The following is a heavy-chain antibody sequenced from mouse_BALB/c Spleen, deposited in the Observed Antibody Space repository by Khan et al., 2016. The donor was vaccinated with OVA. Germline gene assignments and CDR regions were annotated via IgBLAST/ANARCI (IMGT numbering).Heavy chain of an antibody. CDR1: GFSLTTYG. CDR3: ARNSYLYDFTY. CDR2: IRSAGKT. V-gene: IGHV2-2*01. D-gene: IGHD2-14*01. Sequence: QVRLQQSGPGLVRPSQTLSITCKVSGFSLTTYGVHWVRQSPGKGLEWPGVIRSAGKTDNNAAFISRQSINQDNSKSQVFFKMNSLQADDTAMYYCARNSYLYDFTYWGQGTLVTVSA. J-gene: IGHJ3*01.